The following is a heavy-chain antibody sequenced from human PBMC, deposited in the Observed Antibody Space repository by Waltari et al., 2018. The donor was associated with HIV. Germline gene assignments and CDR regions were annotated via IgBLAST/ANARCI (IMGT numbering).Heavy chain of an antibody. J-gene: IGHJ4*02. CDR2: MNDGGGRI. V-gene: IGHV3-23*01. CDR1: GFIFSNYD. CDR3: ARVLKRTVTTSDF. Sequence: EVQLLESGGRFVQPGGSLRLSCVASGFIFSNYDMNWVRQAPGKGLEWVSVMNDGGGRIFYADSVQGRFIISRDNSKNTLHLQMNSLRAEDTAVYHCARVLKRTVTTSDFWGQGTLVTVSS. D-gene: IGHD2-21*02.